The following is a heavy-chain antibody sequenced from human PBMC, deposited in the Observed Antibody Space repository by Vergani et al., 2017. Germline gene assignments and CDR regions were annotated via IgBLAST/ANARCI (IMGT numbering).Heavy chain of an antibody. CDR3: TTSYDFWSGYNVKS. J-gene: IGHJ4*02. V-gene: IGHV3-30-3*01. Sequence: QVQLVESGGGVVQPGRSLRLSCAASGFTFSRYAMHWVRQAPGKGLEWVAVISYDGSNKYYADSVKGRFTISRDNSKNTLYLQMNSLRAEDTAVYYCTTSYDFWSGYNVKSWGQGTLVTVSS. CDR2: ISYDGSNK. CDR1: GFTFSRYA. D-gene: IGHD3-3*01.